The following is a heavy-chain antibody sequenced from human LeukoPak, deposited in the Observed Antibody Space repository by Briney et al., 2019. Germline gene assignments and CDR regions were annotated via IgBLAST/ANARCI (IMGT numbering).Heavy chain of an antibody. J-gene: IGHJ6*02. V-gene: IGHV1-18*04. CDR2: ISAYNGNT. D-gene: IGHD3-10*01. CDR3: ARDISVRGVTWYGMDV. Sequence: ASVKVSCKASGYTFTYYYMHWVRQAPGQGLEWMGWISAYNGNTNYAQKLQGRVTMTTDTSTSTAYMELRSLRSDDTAVYYCARDISVRGVTWYGMDVWGQGTTVTVSS. CDR1: GYTFTYYY.